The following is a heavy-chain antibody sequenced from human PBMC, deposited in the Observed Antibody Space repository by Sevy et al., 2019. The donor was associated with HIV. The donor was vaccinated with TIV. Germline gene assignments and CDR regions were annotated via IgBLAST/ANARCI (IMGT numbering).Heavy chain of an antibody. CDR1: GLTVSSNY. CDR2: IYSGGAT. V-gene: IGHV3-53*01. D-gene: IGHD3-10*01. Sequence: GGSLRLSCAVSGLTVSSNYMSWVRQAPGKGLEWVSLIYSGGATYYADSVNGRFTISGDDSKNTLYLQMDSLRAEDTAVYYSARGGLDSNWFGSFDYWGRGTLVTVSS. J-gene: IGHJ4*02. CDR3: ARGGLDSNWFGSFDY.